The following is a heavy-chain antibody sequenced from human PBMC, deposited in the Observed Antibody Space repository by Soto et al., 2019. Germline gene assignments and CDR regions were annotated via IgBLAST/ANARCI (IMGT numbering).Heavy chain of an antibody. J-gene: IGHJ4*02. CDR3: ARDYSSGWYFDY. CDR2: ISAYNGNT. Sequence: ASVKVSCKASGYTFTSYGISWVRQAPGQGLEWMGWISAYNGNTNYAQKLQGRVTMTTDTSTSTAYMELRSLGSDDTAVYYCARDYSSGWYFDYWGQGTLVTVSS. CDR1: GYTFTSYG. V-gene: IGHV1-18*01. D-gene: IGHD6-19*01.